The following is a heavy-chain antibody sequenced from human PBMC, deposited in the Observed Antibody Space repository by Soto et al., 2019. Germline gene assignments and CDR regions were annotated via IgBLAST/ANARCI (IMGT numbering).Heavy chain of an antibody. D-gene: IGHD3-16*01. CDR2: IYYSGSA. CDR3: ARSGGLVDY. CDR1: GGSISSDDHY. J-gene: IGHJ4*02. Sequence: PSETLSLTCTVCGGSISSDDHYWTWIRQHPGKGLEWIGYIYYSGSAYYNPSLKGRVTISVDTSKSQFSLKLSSVTAADTAVYYCARSGGLVDYWGQGTLVTVSS. V-gene: IGHV4-31*03.